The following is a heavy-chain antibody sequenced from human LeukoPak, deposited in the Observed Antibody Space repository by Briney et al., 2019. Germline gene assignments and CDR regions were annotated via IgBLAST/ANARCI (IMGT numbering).Heavy chain of an antibody. CDR3: ARTISSSSTSCFPY. J-gene: IGHJ4*02. D-gene: IGHD2-2*01. Sequence: GGSLRLSCAASGFTFSNYWMHWVRHAPGKGLVWVSRINSDGSSTTYADSVKGRFTISRDNAKNTLYLQMNSLRAEDTAVYYCARTISSSSTSCFPYWGQGTLVTVSS. V-gene: IGHV3-74*01. CDR2: INSDGSST. CDR1: GFTFSNYW.